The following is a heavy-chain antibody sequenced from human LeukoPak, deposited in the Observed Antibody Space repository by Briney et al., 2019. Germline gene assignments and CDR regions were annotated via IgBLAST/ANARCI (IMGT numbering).Heavy chain of an antibody. V-gene: IGHV3-74*01. D-gene: IGHD3-10*01. CDR3: ARRLVVRGVIIYPDDAFDI. J-gene: IGHJ3*02. Sequence: PGGSLRLSCAASGFTFCSYWMHWVRQAPGKGLVWVSRINSDGSSTSYADSVKGRFTISRDNAKNTLYLQMNSLRAEDTAVYYCARRLVVRGVIIYPDDAFDIWGQGTMVTVSS. CDR1: GFTFCSYW. CDR2: INSDGSST.